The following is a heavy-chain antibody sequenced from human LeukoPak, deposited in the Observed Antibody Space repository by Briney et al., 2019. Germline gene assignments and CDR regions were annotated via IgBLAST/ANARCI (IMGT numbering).Heavy chain of an antibody. CDR3: ARGGQLWLRY. J-gene: IGHJ4*02. CDR2: INHSGST. V-gene: IGHV4-34*01. D-gene: IGHD5-18*01. Sequence: SETLSLTCAVYGGSFSGYYWSWIRQPPGKGLEWIGEINHSGSTNYNPSLKSRVTVSVDTSKNQFSLKLSSVTAAYTAVYYCARGGQLWLRYWGQGTLVTVSS. CDR1: GGSFSGYY.